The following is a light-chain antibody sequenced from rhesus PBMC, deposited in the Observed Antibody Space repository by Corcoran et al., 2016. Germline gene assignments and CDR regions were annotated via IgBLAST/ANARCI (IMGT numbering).Light chain of an antibody. J-gene: IGKJ4*01. V-gene: IGKV3-42*03. CDR2: GTS. CDR3: QQYSSWPRT. CDR1: QSVSSN. Sequence: EIVMMQSPATLSLSPGERATLSCRASQSVSSNLAWYQQKPGQAPTLLIDGTSNRATGIPDRFSGSGSGTEFTLTISSLEPEDFAVYCCQQYSSWPRTFGGGTKVEIK.